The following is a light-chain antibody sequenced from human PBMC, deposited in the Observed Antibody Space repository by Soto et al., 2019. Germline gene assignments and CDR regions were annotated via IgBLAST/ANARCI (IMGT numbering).Light chain of an antibody. CDR3: QTWGTGDWV. V-gene: IGLV4-69*01. Sequence: QLVLTQSPSASASLGASVKLTCTLRSGHSAYAIAWHQLQPEKGPRDLMNLNSDGSHSKGDGIPDRFSGSSSGAERYLTISSLQSEDEADYYCQTWGTGDWVFGGGTKLTVL. CDR2: LNSDGSH. CDR1: SGHSAYA. J-gene: IGLJ3*02.